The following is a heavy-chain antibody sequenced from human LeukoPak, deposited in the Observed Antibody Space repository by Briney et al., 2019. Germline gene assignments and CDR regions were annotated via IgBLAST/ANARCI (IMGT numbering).Heavy chain of an antibody. V-gene: IGHV1-69*05. Sequence: SVKVSCKASGGTFSSYAISWVRQAPGQGLEWMGGIIPIFGTANYAQKFQGRVTITTDESTSTAYMELSSLRSEDTAVYYCARGLDCGGDCYFDYWGQGTLVTVSS. CDR1: GGTFSSYA. J-gene: IGHJ4*02. CDR3: ARGLDCGGDCYFDY. D-gene: IGHD2-21*02. CDR2: IIPIFGTA.